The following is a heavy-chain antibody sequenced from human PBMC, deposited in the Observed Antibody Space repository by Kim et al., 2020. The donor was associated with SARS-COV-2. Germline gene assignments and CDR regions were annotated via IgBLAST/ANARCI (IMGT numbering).Heavy chain of an antibody. CDR3: AVGRDSSSWYMLGRAYYYFYGMDV. D-gene: IGHD6-13*01. V-gene: IGHV3-33*01. J-gene: IGHJ6*02. CDR2: ICNDGSTT. Sequence: GGSLRLSCAASGFTFSSYGMHWVRQAPGKGLEWVAGICNDGSTTYYADSVKGRFTISRDNSKNTLYLQMNSLRAEDTAVYYCAVGRDSSSWYMLGRAYYYFYGMDVWGQGTTGTVSS. CDR1: GFTFSSYG.